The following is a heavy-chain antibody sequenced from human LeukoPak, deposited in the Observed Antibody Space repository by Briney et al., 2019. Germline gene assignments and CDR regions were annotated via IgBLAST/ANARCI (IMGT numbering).Heavy chain of an antibody. V-gene: IGHV3-9*01. CDR3: AKDLTQDVGVLVY. CDR2: ISWNSGSI. CDR1: GFTFDDYD. J-gene: IGHJ4*02. Sequence: GGYVRLYCSASGFTFDDYDMHWERQAPGQGLVWVIDISWNSGSIGYAVSVKGRFTIYRDNTKDSLYLQMNSLRAEDTGLYYCAKDLTQDVGVLVYWGQRTRVSVPS. D-gene: IGHD1-26*01.